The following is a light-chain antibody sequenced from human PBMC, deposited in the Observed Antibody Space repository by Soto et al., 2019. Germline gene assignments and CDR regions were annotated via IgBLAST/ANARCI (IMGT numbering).Light chain of an antibody. CDR1: QSVSSSY. J-gene: IGKJ5*01. CDR2: GAS. V-gene: IGKV3-20*01. Sequence: EIVLTQSPGTLSLSPGERATLSCRASQSVSSSYLAWYQQKPGQAPRLLIYGASSSATGIPDRFSGSGSGTDFTLTISRLEPADFAVYYCQQYGSSPPITFGQGTRLEIK. CDR3: QQYGSSPPIT.